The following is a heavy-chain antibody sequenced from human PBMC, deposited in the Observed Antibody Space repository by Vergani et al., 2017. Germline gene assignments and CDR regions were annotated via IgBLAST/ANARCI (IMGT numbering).Heavy chain of an antibody. V-gene: IGHV3-49*04. CDR2: IRSKAYGGTT. CDR3: TRVDKVSSSSPPCLEY. Sequence: EVQLVESGGGLVQPGRSLRLSCTASGFTFGDYAMSWVRQAPGKGLEWVGFIRSKAYGGTTEYAASVKGRFTISRDDSKSIAYLQMNSLKTEDTAVYYCTRVDKVSSSSPPCLEYWGQGTLVTVSS. D-gene: IGHD6-6*01. CDR1: GFTFGDYA. J-gene: IGHJ4*02.